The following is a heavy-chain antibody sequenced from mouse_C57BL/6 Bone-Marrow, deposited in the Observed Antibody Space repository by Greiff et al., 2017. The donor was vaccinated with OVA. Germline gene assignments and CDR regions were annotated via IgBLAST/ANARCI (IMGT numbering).Heavy chain of an antibody. CDR3: ARDEENWVTTVVAEMDY. CDR1: GFTFSSYA. CDR2: ISDGGSYT. Sequence: EVQVVESGGGLVKPGGSLKLSCAASGFTFSSYAMSWVRQTPEKRLEWVATISDGGSYTYYPDNVKGRFTISRDNAKNNLYLQMSHLKSEDTAMYYCARDEENWVTTVVAEMDYWGQGTSVTVSS. J-gene: IGHJ4*01. D-gene: IGHD1-1*01. V-gene: IGHV5-4*01.